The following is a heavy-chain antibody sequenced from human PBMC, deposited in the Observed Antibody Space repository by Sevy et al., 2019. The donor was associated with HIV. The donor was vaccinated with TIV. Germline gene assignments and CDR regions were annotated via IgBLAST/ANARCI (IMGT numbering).Heavy chain of an antibody. J-gene: IGHJ6*02. Sequence: SETLSLTCAVYGGSISGYYWSWIRQPPGKGLEWIGEINHSGSTYYNPSLKSRVTISVNTSKNQFSLKLSSVTAADTPVYYCARGLPYYDFWSGPHYYYYYGMDVWGQGTTVTVSS. CDR2: INHSGST. CDR3: ARGLPYYDFWSGPHYYYYYGMDV. CDR1: GGSISGYY. D-gene: IGHD3-3*01. V-gene: IGHV4-34*01.